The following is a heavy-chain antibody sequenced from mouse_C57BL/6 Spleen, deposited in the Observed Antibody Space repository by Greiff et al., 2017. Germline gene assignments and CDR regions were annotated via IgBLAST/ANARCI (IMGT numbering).Heavy chain of an antibody. D-gene: IGHD4-1*01. CDR2: IYPGSGST. CDR1: GYTFTSYW. V-gene: IGHV1-55*01. Sequence: VQLQQPGAELVKPGASVKMSCKASGYTFTSYWITWVKQRPGQGLEWIGDIYPGSGSTNYNEKFKSKATLTVDTSSSTAYMQLSSLTSEDSAVYYCARRELTGGAWFAYWGQGTLVTVSA. CDR3: ARRELTGGAWFAY. J-gene: IGHJ3*01.